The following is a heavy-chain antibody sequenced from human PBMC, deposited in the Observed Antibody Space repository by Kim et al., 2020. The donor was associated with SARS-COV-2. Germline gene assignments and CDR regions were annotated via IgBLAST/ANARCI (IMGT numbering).Heavy chain of an antibody. CDR1: GFTFRNYP. CDR3: ANDRQPGGRYHGYFDQ. V-gene: IGHV3-23*01. J-gene: IGHJ4*02. D-gene: IGHD1-26*01. Sequence: GGSLRLSCAASGFTFRNYPMTWVRRAPGKGLEWVSTLSDRTHYADSVRGRFTISRDNSKNTLFLQMDSLRVEDTATYYCANDRQPGGRYHGYFDQWGQGTLVTVSS. CDR2: LSDRT.